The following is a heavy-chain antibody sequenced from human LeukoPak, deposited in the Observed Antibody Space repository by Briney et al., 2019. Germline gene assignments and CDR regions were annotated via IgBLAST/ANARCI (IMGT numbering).Heavy chain of an antibody. CDR1: GFTFRKYW. Sequence: GGSLRLSCAASGFTFRKYWLHWVRQAPGKGLVWVSRINPDDGSTSYADSVKGRFTISRDNAKSTLYLRMNSLRAEDTAVYYCLTIVETDLDAFDIWGQGTKVTVSS. D-gene: IGHD2-21*01. V-gene: IGHV3-74*01. CDR3: LTIVETDLDAFDI. CDR2: INPDDGST. J-gene: IGHJ3*02.